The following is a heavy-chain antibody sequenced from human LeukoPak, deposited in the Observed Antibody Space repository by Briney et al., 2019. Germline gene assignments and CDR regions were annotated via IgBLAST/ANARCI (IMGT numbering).Heavy chain of an antibody. CDR2: IIPILGIA. Sequence: GSSVKVSCKASGGTFSSYAISWVRQAPGQGLEWMGRIIPILGIANYAQKFQGRVAITTDKSTSTAYMELSSLRSEDTAVYYCARSGGDIVVVPAAIDGAEYFQHWGQGTLVTVSS. J-gene: IGHJ1*01. CDR3: ARSGGDIVVVPAAIDGAEYFQH. V-gene: IGHV1-69*04. D-gene: IGHD2-2*02. CDR1: GGTFSSYA.